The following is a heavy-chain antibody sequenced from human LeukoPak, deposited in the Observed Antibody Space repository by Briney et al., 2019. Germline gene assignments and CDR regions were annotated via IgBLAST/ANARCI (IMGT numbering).Heavy chain of an antibody. Sequence: ASVKVPCKASGYTFTSYGISWVRQAPGQGLEWMGWISGYNGNTNYARKLQGRVTMTTDTSTSTVYMERRSLRSDDTAVYYCARDWGSTSFHLDYWGQGTLVTVSS. J-gene: IGHJ4*02. D-gene: IGHD2-2*01. CDR1: GYTFTSYG. CDR2: ISGYNGNT. V-gene: IGHV1-18*01. CDR3: ARDWGSTSFHLDY.